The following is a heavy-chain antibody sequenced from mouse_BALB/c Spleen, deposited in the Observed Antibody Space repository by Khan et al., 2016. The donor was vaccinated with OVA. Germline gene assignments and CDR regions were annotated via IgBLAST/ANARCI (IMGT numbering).Heavy chain of an antibody. D-gene: IGHD1-2*01. CDR3: ARRNYFGYTFAY. CDR2: ISPGSDDT. Sequence: QVQLQQSGAELARPGASVKLSCKASGYIFTDYYINWVKQRTGQGLEWIGEISPGSDDTYYNEKFKGKATLTADKSSSTAYMQLSSLPSEDSAVYFCARRNYFGYTFAYWGQGTLVTVSA. CDR1: GYIFTDYY. J-gene: IGHJ3*01. V-gene: IGHV1-77*01.